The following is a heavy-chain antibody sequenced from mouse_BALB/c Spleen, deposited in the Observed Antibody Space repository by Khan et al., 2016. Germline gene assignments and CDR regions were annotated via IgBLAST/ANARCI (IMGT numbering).Heavy chain of an antibody. V-gene: IGHV5-17*02. CDR3: ARGDY. J-gene: IGHJ2*01. Sequence: EVQLQESGGGLVQPGGSRKLSCAASGFTFSRFGMHWVRQAPEKGLEWVAYISSGSSTIYYADTLKGRFTISRDNPTNALFLQMTSLRSEDTAMYYCARGDYWGQGTTLTVSS. CDR2: ISSGSSTI. CDR1: GFTFSRFG.